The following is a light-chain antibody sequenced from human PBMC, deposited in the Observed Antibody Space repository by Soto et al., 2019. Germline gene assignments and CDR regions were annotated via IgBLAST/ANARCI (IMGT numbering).Light chain of an antibody. J-gene: IGKJ2*01. Sequence: DIQMTQSPSSLSASVGDRVTITCRASQSISSYLIWYQQKPGKAPKFLIHGASILHTGVPSRFSGSGSGTEFTLTISSLQPEDSATYYCQQSYSTPSFGQGTRLEIK. CDR3: QQSYSTPS. CDR1: QSISSY. CDR2: GAS. V-gene: IGKV1-39*01.